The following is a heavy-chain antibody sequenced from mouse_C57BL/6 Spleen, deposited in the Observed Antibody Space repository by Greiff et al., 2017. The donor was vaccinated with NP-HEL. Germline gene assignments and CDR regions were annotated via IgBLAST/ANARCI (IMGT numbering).Heavy chain of an antibody. CDR3: ARSEGDYDVLYYAMDY. CDR1: GYTFTSYW. D-gene: IGHD2-4*01. V-gene: IGHV1-7*01. Sequence: QVHVKQSGAELAKPGASVKLSCKASGYTFTSYWMHWVKQRPGQGLEWIGYINPSSGYTKYNQKFKDKATLTADKSSSTAYMQLSSLTYEDSAVYYCARSEGDYDVLYYAMDYWGQGTSVTVSS. CDR2: INPSSGYT. J-gene: IGHJ4*01.